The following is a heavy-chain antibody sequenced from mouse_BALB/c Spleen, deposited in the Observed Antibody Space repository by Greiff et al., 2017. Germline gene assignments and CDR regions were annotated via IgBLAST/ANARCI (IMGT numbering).Heavy chain of an antibody. Sequence: VQLQQSGPELVKPGASVKIPCKASGYTFTDYNMDWVKQSHGKSLEWIGDINPNNGGTIYNQKFKGKATLTVDKSSSTAYMELRSLTSEDTAVYYCARKHYYGYDYAMDYWGQGTSVTVSS. J-gene: IGHJ4*01. V-gene: IGHV1-18*01. D-gene: IGHD1-2*01. CDR3: ARKHYYGYDYAMDY. CDR1: GYTFTDYN. CDR2: INPNNGGT.